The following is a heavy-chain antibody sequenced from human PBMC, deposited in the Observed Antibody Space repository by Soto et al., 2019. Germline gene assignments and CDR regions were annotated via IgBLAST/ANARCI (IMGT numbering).Heavy chain of an antibody. D-gene: IGHD4-4*01. CDR1: GFPFCFYI. V-gene: IGHV3-30-3*01. CDR3: ARDGGNYVAGAFDI. CDR2: ISYDGSNK. J-gene: IGHJ3*02. Sequence: GGSLRLPFATSGFPFCFYIIELARQALGKGLEWVAVISYDGSNKYYVDSVKGRFTISRDNAKNSLYLQMNSLRAEDTAVYYCARDGGNYVAGAFDIWGQGTMVTVSS.